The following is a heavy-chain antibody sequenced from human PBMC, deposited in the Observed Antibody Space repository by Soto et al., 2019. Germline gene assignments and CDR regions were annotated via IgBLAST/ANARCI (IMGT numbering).Heavy chain of an antibody. CDR2: MNPNSGNT. V-gene: IGHV1-8*01. D-gene: IGHD1-26*01. CDR3: ARSKRGWEQRGTWFDP. Sequence: GASVKVSCKASGYTFTSYDINWVRQATGQGLEWMGWMNPNSGNTGYAQKFQGRVTMTRNTSISTAYMELSSLRSEDTAVYYCARSKRGWEQRGTWFDPWGQGTLVTVSS. J-gene: IGHJ5*02. CDR1: GYTFTSYD.